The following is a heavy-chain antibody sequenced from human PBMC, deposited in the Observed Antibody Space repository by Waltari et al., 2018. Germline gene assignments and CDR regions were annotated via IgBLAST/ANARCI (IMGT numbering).Heavy chain of an antibody. V-gene: IGHV3-7*01. CDR3: ARDPARRADY. J-gene: IGHJ4*02. CDR1: GFTLGNYW. CDR2: IKPDGSQT. Sequence: EVQLVESGGGLVQPGGFLGLPGVASGFTLGNYWMHWVRQAPGKGLEWVAHIKPDGSQTDYVDSVKGRFAISRDNARNSLYLQMNSLRADDTAIYYCARDPARRADYWGQGTLVTVSS.